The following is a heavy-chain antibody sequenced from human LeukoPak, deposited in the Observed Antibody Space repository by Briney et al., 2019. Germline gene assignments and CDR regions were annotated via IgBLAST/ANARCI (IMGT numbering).Heavy chain of an antibody. D-gene: IGHD1-26*01. CDR1: GGSISSSSYY. J-gene: IGHJ5*02. Sequence: PSETLSLTCTVSGGSISSSSYYWGWIRQPPGKGLEWIGSIYYSGSTYYNPSLKSRVTISVDTSKNQFSLKLSSVTAADTAVYYCARRGVYSGSYYFGGTSAIDWFDPWGQGTLVTVSS. CDR2: IYYSGST. V-gene: IGHV4-39*01. CDR3: ARRGVYSGSYYFGGTSAIDWFDP.